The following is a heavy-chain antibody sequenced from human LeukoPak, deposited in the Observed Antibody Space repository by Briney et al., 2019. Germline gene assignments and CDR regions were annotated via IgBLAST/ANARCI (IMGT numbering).Heavy chain of an antibody. CDR1: GVSISSSSYY. V-gene: IGHV4-39*01. CDR3: ARLDGSGSYQFDP. CDR2: IYYSGST. D-gene: IGHD3-10*01. Sequence: SETLSLTCTVSGVSISSSSYYWGWIRQPPGKGLEWIGSIYYSGSTYYNPSLKSRVTISVDTSKNQFSLKLSSVTAADTAVYYCARLDGSGSYQFDPWGQGTLVTVSS. J-gene: IGHJ5*02.